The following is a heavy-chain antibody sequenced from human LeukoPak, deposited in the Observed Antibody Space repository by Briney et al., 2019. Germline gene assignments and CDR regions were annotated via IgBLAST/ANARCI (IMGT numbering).Heavy chain of an antibody. CDR3: ARDLASGSYFSFDY. CDR2: IWYDGSNK. J-gene: IGHJ4*02. CDR1: GFTFSSYG. D-gene: IGHD1-26*01. Sequence: GGSLRLSCAASGFTFSSYGMHWVRQAPGKGLEWVAVIWYDGSNKYYADSVKGRFTISRDNSENTLYLQMNSLRAEDTAVYYCARDLASGSYFSFDYWGQGTLVTVSS. V-gene: IGHV3-33*01.